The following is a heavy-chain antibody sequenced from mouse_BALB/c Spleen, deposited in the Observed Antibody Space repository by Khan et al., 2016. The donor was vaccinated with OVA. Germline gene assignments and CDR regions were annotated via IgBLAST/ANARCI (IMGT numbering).Heavy chain of an antibody. CDR3: ARDRIDY. V-gene: IGHV1-7*01. J-gene: IGHJ2*01. CDR2: INPTSGYT. CDR1: GYTFTSYW. Sequence: QVRLQQSGAELAKPGASVKMSCKASGYTFTSYWMHWIKQRPGQGLEWIGYINPTSGYTDCNQKFKDKATLTADKSSSTAYMQLNSLTSDDSAVYYCARDRIDYWGQGTTLTVSS.